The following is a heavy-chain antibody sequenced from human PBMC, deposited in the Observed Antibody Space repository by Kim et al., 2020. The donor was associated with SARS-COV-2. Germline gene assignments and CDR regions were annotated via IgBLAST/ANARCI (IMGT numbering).Heavy chain of an antibody. J-gene: IGHJ4*02. V-gene: IGHV4-59*01. CDR2: IYYSGST. CDR3: ARVSRATPQWRQLVYYFDY. Sequence: SETLSLTCTVSGGSISSYYWSWIRQPPGKGLEWIGYIYYSGSTNYNPSLKSRVTISVDTSKNQFSLKLSSVTAADTAVYYCARVSRATPQWRQLVYYFDYWGQGTLVTVSS. CDR1: GGSISSYY. D-gene: IGHD6-13*01.